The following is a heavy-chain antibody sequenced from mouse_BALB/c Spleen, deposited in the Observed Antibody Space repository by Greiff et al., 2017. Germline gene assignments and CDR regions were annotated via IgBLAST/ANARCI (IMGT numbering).Heavy chain of an antibody. V-gene: IGHV5-17*02. CDR2: ISSGSSTI. CDR3: ARSGGNHYFDY. D-gene: IGHD1-1*02. CDR1: GFTFSSFG. Sequence: EVQLQQSGGGLVQPGGSRKLSCAASGFTFSSFGMHWVRQAPEKGLEWVAYISSGSSTIYYADTVKGRFTISRDNPKNTLFLQMTSLRSEDTAMYYCARSGGNHYFDYWGQGTTLTVSS. J-gene: IGHJ2*01.